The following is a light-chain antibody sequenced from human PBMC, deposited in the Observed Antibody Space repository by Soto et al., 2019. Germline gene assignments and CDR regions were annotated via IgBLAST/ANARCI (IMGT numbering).Light chain of an antibody. V-gene: IGKV4-1*01. CDR1: QSVLYSSNNKNY. Sequence: DIVMTQSPDSLAVSLGERATINCKSSQSVLYSSNNKNYLAWYQQKPGQLPKLLIYWASTRESGVPDRFSGSGSGTDFTLTISSLQAADVAVYYCQQYYSTPWTFGQGTKVEIK. CDR2: WAS. J-gene: IGKJ1*01. CDR3: QQYYSTPWT.